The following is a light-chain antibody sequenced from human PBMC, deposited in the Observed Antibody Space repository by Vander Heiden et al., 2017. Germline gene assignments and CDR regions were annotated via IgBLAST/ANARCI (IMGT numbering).Light chain of an antibody. CDR2: EVS. J-gene: IGLJ2*01. CDR3: TSYAGNKKV. V-gene: IGLV2-14*01. CDR1: SSGVGGYKY. Sequence: QSALTQPASVSGSPGQSITISCTGTSSGVGGYKYVSWYQQHPGKAPKLIIYEVSNRPSGVTNRFSGSKSGNTASLTISGLQAEDEAYYHCTSYAGNKKVFGGGTKVTVL.